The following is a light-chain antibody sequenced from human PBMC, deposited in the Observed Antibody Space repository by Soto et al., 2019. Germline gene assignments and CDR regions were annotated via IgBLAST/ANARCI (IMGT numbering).Light chain of an antibody. CDR1: SSDVGGYNY. Sequence: QSALTQPASVSGSPGQSITISCTGTSSDVGGYNYVSWYQHHPGKAPKLIIFNVSGRPSGVPDRFSGSKSGNTASLTISGLQAEDEADYYCCSFVGTYTWVFGAGTQLTVL. CDR3: CSFVGTYTWV. J-gene: IGLJ3*02. V-gene: IGLV2-11*01. CDR2: NVS.